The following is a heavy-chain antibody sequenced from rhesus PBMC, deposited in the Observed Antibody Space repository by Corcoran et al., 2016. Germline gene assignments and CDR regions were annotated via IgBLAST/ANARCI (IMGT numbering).Heavy chain of an antibody. CDR2: IKYDGSEK. CDR1: GFTFRSTR. J-gene: IGHJ1*01. Sequence: EVQLVESGGGLVQPGGSLRLSWAASGFTFRSTRMTWIRQAPGKRLEWVADIKYDGSEKYYVDSVKGRFTISRDNAKNSLYLQMNSLRAEDTAVYYCVGSFEYCELWGQGAPVTVSS. CDR3: VGSFEYCEL. V-gene: IGHV3S35*01.